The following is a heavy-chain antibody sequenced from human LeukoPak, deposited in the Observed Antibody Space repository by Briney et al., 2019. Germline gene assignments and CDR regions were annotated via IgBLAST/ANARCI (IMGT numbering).Heavy chain of an antibody. J-gene: IGHJ3*02. CDR3: ARETWLLRQKFAFDI. V-gene: IGHV3-7*04. D-gene: IGHD3-22*01. CDR1: VFTLTVYS. CDR2: IKQDRSEK. Sequence: GGSLRLSCAASVFTLTVYSMRTGSQAPGKGLEWVANIKQDRSEKYQVDSVKGRFTISRDNAKNSLYLQMNSLRAEDTAVYYCARETWLLRQKFAFDIWGQGTMVTVSS.